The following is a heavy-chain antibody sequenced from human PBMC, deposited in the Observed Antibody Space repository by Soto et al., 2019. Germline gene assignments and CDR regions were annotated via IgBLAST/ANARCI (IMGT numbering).Heavy chain of an antibody. J-gene: IGHJ4*02. CDR2: VSGSGSST. CDR3: AKAGHDILTSFDF. CDR1: GFTFSSYA. D-gene: IGHD3-9*01. Sequence: PGGSLRLSCGASGFTFSSYAMSWVRQAPGKGLEWVSGVSGSGSSTYYAASVKGRFTISRDNSKNTLYLQLNSLRAEDTALYFCAKAGHDILTSFDFWGQGTQVTVSS. V-gene: IGHV3-23*01.